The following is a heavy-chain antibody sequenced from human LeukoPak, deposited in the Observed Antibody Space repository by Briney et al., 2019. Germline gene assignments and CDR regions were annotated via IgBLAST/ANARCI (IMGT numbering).Heavy chain of an antibody. J-gene: IGHJ6*02. V-gene: IGHV3-73*01. Sequence: PGGSLRLSCAASGFTFSGSATHWVRQASGKGLEWVGRIRSKANSYATAYAASVKGRFTISRDDSKNTAYLQMNSLKTEDTAVYYCARDSIPLAESYYHHYGLDVWGQGTTVSVSS. CDR1: GFTFSGSA. D-gene: IGHD2/OR15-2a*01. CDR3: ARDSIPLAESYYHHYGLDV. CDR2: IRSKANSYAT.